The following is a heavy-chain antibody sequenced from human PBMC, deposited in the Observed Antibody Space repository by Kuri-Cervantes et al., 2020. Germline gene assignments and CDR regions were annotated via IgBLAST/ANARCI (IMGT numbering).Heavy chain of an antibody. CDR3: AREIVGGYCSSTSCSSQ. V-gene: IGHV3-23*01. D-gene: IGHD2-2*03. J-gene: IGHJ4*02. CDR1: GFAFSDYA. Sequence: GGSLRLSCAASGFAFSDYAMMWVRPAPGKGLEWVSGIRVSGDTADYADSVKGRFIVSRDNSKSSLYLQMNSLRAEDTAVYSCAREIVGGYCSSTSCSSQWGQGTLVTVSS. CDR2: IRVSGDTA.